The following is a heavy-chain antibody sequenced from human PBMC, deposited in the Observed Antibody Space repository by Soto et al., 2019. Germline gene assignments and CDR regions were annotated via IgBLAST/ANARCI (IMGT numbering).Heavy chain of an antibody. CDR3: VREDGLRSFDS. D-gene: IGHD3-9*01. J-gene: IGHJ4*02. CDR1: GFTYSAYG. V-gene: IGHV3-33*01. CDR2: VWFDGSHQ. Sequence: QVQLVESGGGVVQPGRSLRLSCAASGFTYSAYGMHWVRQSPGKGLELVAVVWFDGSHQYYGDSVKGRFTISRDNSRETVHLQMNRLRVDDTALYSCVREDGLRSFDSWGQGTLVTVSP.